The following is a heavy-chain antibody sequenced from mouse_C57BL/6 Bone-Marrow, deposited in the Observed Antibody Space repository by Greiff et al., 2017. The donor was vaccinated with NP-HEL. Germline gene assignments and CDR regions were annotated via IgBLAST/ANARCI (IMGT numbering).Heavy chain of an antibody. J-gene: IGHJ1*03. CDR2: IDPENGDT. V-gene: IGHV14-4*01. CDR1: GFNIKDDY. Sequence: VQLQQSGAELVRPGASVKLSCTASGFNIKDDYMHWVKQRPEQGLEWIGWIDPENGDTEYASKFQGKATITADTSSNTAYLQLSSLTSEGTAVYYCTLITTVVADWYFDVWGTGTTVTVSS. CDR3: TLITTVVADWYFDV. D-gene: IGHD1-1*01.